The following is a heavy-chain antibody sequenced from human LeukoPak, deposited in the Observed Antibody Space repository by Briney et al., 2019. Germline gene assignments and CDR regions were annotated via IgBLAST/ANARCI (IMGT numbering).Heavy chain of an antibody. CDR1: GGSISSGSYY. D-gene: IGHD5-24*01. J-gene: IGHJ4*02. Sequence: SQTLSLTCTVSGGSISSGSYYWSWIRQPAGKGLEWIGRIYTSGSTNYNPSLKSRVTISVDTSKNQFSLKLSSVTAADTAVYYCARDRGEMATLKMYYFDYWGQGTLVTVSS. CDR2: IYTSGST. CDR3: ARDRGEMATLKMYYFDY. V-gene: IGHV4-61*02.